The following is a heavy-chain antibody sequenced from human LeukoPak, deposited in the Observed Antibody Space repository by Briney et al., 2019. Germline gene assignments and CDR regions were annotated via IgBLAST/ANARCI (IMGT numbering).Heavy chain of an antibody. J-gene: IGHJ3*01. CDR1: GFTFSSYW. CDR3: ARVVSNGFDL. CDR2: INSDGSST. Sequence: GESLRLSCAASGFTFSSYWMYWVRQAPGKGLVWVSRINSDGSSTIYADSVKGRFTISRDNAKNTLYLQMNSLRAEDTAVYYCARVVSNGFDLWGQGTMVTVSS. D-gene: IGHD6-25*01. V-gene: IGHV3-74*01.